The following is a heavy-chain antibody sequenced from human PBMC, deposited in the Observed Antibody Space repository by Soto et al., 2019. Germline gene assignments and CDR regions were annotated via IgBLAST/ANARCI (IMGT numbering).Heavy chain of an antibody. CDR3: ATWGIAALGTRSDF. Sequence: PSETLSLTCTVSGGSISSSNWWTWVRQPPGKGLEWIGEISDSGSTNYNPSLKSRVTISVDTSRNQFSLKLSSVTAADTAVYYCATWGIAALGTRSDFWGQGTLVTVSS. D-gene: IGHD6-25*01. J-gene: IGHJ4*02. CDR1: GGSISSSNW. CDR2: ISDSGST. V-gene: IGHV4-4*02.